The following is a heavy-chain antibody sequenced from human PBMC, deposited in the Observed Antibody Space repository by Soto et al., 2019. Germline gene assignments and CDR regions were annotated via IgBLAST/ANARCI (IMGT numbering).Heavy chain of an antibody. CDR1: GFTFSNFA. J-gene: IGHJ3*01. Sequence: GGSLRLSCATSGFTFSNFAMSWVRLTPGKGLEWVSGLSATGGRTYYADSVKGRFTISRDNSKNTLSLQMTSLRAEDTALYCCVKDPNGDYVGGFEFWGQGTMVTVSS. CDR2: LSATGGRT. V-gene: IGHV3-23*01. D-gene: IGHD4-17*01. CDR3: VKDPNGDYVGGFEF.